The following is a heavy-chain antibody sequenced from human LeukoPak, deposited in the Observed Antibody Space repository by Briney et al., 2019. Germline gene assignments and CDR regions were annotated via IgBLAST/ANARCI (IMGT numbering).Heavy chain of an antibody. CDR2: IWYDGSNK. CDR1: GFTFSYYG. D-gene: IGHD2-15*01. J-gene: IGHJ4*02. V-gene: IGHV3-33*01. CDR3: ARDSSLLGGPKYYFDH. Sequence: GGSLRLSCEASGFTFSYYGMHWVRQAPGKGLEWVAVIWYDGSNKYYADSVKGRFTISRDSSKNTLSLQMNSLRAEETAVYYCARDSSLLGGPKYYFDHWGQGTLVTVFS.